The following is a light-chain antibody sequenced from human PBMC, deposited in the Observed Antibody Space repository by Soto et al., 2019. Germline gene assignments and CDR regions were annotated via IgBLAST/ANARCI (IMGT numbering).Light chain of an antibody. CDR2: GAS. CDR3: QQYNYWPET. V-gene: IGKV3-15*01. CDR1: QSVSSN. Sequence: EIVMTQSSATLSVSPGERATLSCRASQSVSSNVAWYQQKLGQAPRLLIYGASTRATGIPARFSGSGFGTEFTLTISSLQSEDFAVYYCQQYNYWPETFGQGTKVDIK. J-gene: IGKJ1*01.